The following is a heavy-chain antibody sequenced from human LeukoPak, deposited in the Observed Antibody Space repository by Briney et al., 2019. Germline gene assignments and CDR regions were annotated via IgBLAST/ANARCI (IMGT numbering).Heavy chain of an antibody. CDR2: ISGSGSRT. CDR1: GFTFSSYA. Sequence: PGGSLRLSCAASGFTFSSYALTWVRQAPGKGLEWVSGISGSGSRTYYADSVKGRFTISRDNSKNTLYLQMNSLSPEDSAIYYCARDLFYDSSGYYSYFDYWGQGTLVTVSS. V-gene: IGHV3-23*01. CDR3: ARDLFYDSSGYYSYFDY. D-gene: IGHD3-22*01. J-gene: IGHJ4*02.